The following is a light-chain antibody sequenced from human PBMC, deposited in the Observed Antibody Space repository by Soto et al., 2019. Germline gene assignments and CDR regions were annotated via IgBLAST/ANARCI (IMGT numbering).Light chain of an antibody. J-gene: IGLJ1*01. CDR3: SSYTSSSILYV. CDR2: DVS. Sequence: QSVVTQPAPVSGSPGQSITISCTGTRKESCGYNYVSWYQQHPGKAPKLMIYDVSNRPSGVSNRFSDSKSGNTASLTISGLQAEDEADYYCSSYTSSSILYVFGTGTKVTVL. CDR1: RKESCGYNY. V-gene: IGLV2-14*01.